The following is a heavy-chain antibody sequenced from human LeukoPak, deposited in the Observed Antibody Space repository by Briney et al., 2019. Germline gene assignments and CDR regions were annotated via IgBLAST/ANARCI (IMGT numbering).Heavy chain of an antibody. Sequence: PGGSLRLSCAAHLFTLSSYARRWVRQAPGKGQEREALIPYDGSNKYYADSVNGRFTISRDNSKNTLYLQMNSLRAEDTAVYDCARVLNATLGYWVQGTLVTVSS. CDR3: ARVLNATLGY. CDR2: IPYDGSNK. J-gene: IGHJ4*02. CDR1: LFTLSSYA. V-gene: IGHV3-30*04.